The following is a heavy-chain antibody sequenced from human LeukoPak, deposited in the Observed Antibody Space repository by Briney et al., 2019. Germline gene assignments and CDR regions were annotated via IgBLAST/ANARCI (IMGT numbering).Heavy chain of an antibody. CDR2: ISGSGGST. J-gene: IGHJ4*02. D-gene: IGHD3-22*01. CDR1: GFAFGSYA. CDR3: AKDPLTMIVVVTFTAFDY. Sequence: PGGSLRLSCAASGFAFGSYAMSWVRQAPGKGLEWVSAISGSGGSTYYADSVKGRFTISRDNSKNTLYLQMNSLRAEDTAVYYCAKDPLTMIVVVTFTAFDYWGQGTLVTVSS. V-gene: IGHV3-23*01.